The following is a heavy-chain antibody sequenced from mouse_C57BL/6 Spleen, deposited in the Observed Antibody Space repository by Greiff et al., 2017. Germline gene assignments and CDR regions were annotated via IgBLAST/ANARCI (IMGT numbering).Heavy chain of an antibody. Sequence: EVQGVESGGGLVQPGGSLSLSCAASGFTFTDYYMSWVRQPPGKALEWLGFIRNKANGYTTEYSASVKGRFTISRDNSQSILYLQMNARRAEDSATYYCARGLLPFAYWGQGTLVTVSA. CDR1: GFTFTDYY. V-gene: IGHV7-3*01. CDR3: ARGLLPFAY. CDR2: IRNKANGYTT. J-gene: IGHJ3*01. D-gene: IGHD2-3*01.